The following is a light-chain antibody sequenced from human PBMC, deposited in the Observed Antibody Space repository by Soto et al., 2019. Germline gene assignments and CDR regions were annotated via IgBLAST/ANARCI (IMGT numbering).Light chain of an antibody. CDR3: SSYAGSNNVV. V-gene: IGLV2-8*01. Sequence: QSVLTQPSSVSGSPGQSITISCTGTSSDVGTYNSVSWYQQHSGKAPKLMIYEVSKRPSGVPDRFSGSKSGNTASLTVSGLQAEDEADYYCSSYAGSNNVVFGGGTKLTV. CDR2: EVS. J-gene: IGLJ2*01. CDR1: SSDVGTYNS.